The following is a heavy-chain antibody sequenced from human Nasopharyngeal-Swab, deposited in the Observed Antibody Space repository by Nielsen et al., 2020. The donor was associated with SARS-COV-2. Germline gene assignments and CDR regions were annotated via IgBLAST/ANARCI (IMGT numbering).Heavy chain of an antibody. CDR2: IYYSGST. J-gene: IGHJ4*02. V-gene: IGHV4-59*01. CDR3: AIGGRGIFGVVTNFDY. Sequence: WIRQPAGKGMEWIGYIYYSGSTNYNPSLKSRVTISVDTSKTQFSLKLSSVTAADTAVYYCAIGGRGIFGVVTNFDYWGQGTLVTVSS. D-gene: IGHD3-3*01.